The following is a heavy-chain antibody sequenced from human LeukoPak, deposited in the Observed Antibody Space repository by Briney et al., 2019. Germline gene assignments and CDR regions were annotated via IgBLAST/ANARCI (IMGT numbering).Heavy chain of an antibody. CDR3: ARLIAADPQLDS. CDR1: GGTFSSYA. CDR2: IIPILGIA. J-gene: IGHJ4*02. V-gene: IGHV1-69*04. D-gene: IGHD6-13*01. Sequence: ASVKVSCKASGGTFSSYAISWVRQAPGQGLEWMGRIIPILGIANYAQKFQGRVTITADKSTSTAYMELSSLRSEDTAVYYCARLIAADPQLDSWGQGTPVTVSS.